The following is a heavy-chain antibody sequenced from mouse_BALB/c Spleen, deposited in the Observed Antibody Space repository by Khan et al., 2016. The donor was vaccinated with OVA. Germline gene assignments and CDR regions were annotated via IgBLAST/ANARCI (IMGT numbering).Heavy chain of an antibody. Sequence: DLVKPGASVKLSCRASGYTFTSYWINWIKQRPGQGLEWIGRVSPGSGSPYYNEMFKGKATVTVDKSSSTAYIQLNSLSSEDSAVYFCTTSNYYGNSLCAMAYWGQGTSVTVSS. CDR1: GYTFTSYW. CDR3: TTSNYYGNSLCAMAY. CDR2: VSPGSGSP. D-gene: IGHD1-1*01. V-gene: IGHV1S41*01. J-gene: IGHJ4*01.